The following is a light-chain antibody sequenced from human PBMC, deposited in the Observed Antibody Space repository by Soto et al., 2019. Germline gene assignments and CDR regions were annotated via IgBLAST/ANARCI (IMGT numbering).Light chain of an antibody. J-gene: IGKJ1*01. V-gene: IGKV3-20*01. CDR3: QQYDSSFRT. CDR2: GAS. Sequence: ELVMTQSPATLSVSPGERATLSCRASQPVSSNYLAWYQQKPGQAPRLLIYGASSRATGIPDRFSGSGSGTDFTLTISRLEPEDFAVYYCQQYDSSFRTFGQGTKVDIK. CDR1: QPVSSNY.